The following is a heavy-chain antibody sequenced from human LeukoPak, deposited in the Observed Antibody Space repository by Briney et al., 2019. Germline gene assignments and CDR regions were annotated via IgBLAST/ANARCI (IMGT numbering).Heavy chain of an antibody. D-gene: IGHD3-10*01. CDR2: MNPKSGNT. J-gene: IGHJ4*02. Sequence: GASVKVSCKASGYTFTGYDINWVRQATGQGLEWMGWMNPKSGNTGFAQKFQGRVTMTRDTSISTAYMELSSLRSDDTAVYYCARVHPGDYWGQGTPVTVSS. CDR1: GYTFTGYD. CDR3: ARVHPGDY. V-gene: IGHV1-8*01.